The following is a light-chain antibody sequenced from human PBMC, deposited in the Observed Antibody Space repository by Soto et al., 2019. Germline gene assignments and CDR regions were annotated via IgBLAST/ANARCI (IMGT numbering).Light chain of an antibody. Sequence: QAVVTQPPSASGTPGQRVTISCSGSTSNIGSNYVNWYQQLPGTAPKLLIYRSNQRPSGVPDRFSASKSGTSASLAISGLRSEDEADYYCAAWDDSQIVVFGGGTQLTVL. V-gene: IGLV1-47*01. J-gene: IGLJ2*01. CDR1: TSNIGSNY. CDR2: RSN. CDR3: AAWDDSQIVV.